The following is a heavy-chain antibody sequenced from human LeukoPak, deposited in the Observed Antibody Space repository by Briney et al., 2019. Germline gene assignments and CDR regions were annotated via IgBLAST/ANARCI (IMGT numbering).Heavy chain of an antibody. CDR1: GFTFRDYY. D-gene: IGHD5-12*01. V-gene: IGHV3-11*04. CDR2: IRSTGSST. Sequence: GGSLRLSCTASGFTFRDYYVTWIRQAPGKGLEWVSYIRSTGSSTAYADSVKGRFAISRDNAKNSLYLQMNSLRAEDTAVYYCARDRDVDIVATIADYWGQGTLVTVSS. CDR3: ARDRDVDIVATIADY. J-gene: IGHJ4*02.